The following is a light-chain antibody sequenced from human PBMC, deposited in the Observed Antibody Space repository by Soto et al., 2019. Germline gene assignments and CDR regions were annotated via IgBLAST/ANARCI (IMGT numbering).Light chain of an antibody. Sequence: DIQMTQSPSTLSASVGDRVTITCRASQSISSWLAWYQQKPGKAPKLLIYDASSLESGVPSRFSGSGSGTEFTLTISSLQPDDFATYYCQQYNSYLYTFGQGINVDIK. CDR2: DAS. CDR3: QQYNSYLYT. J-gene: IGKJ2*01. CDR1: QSISSW. V-gene: IGKV1-5*01.